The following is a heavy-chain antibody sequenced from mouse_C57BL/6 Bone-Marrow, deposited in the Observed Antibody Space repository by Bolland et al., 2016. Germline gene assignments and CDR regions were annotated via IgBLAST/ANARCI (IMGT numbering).Heavy chain of an antibody. CDR3: ARHDYVYGLDY. Sequence: NPGSGGTNYNEKFKGKATLTADKSSSTAYMQLSSLTSEDSAVYFCARHDYVYGLDYWGQGTLV. V-gene: IGHV1-54*01. D-gene: IGHD2-4*01. J-gene: IGHJ3*01. CDR2: NPGSGGT.